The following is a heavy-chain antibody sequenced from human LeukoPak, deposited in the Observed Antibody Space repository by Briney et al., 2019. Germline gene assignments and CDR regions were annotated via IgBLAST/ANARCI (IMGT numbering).Heavy chain of an antibody. CDR3: AKDYKVRSGEPPVDY. CDR1: GFTFSNYA. CDR2: IIESGSGA. J-gene: IGHJ4*02. D-gene: IGHD7-27*01. V-gene: IGHV3-23*01. Sequence: GGSLRLSCAASGFTFSNYAMSWFRQAPGKGLEWVAGIIESGSGAWYADSVKGRFTTSRDNSKNTLYLEMISLRADDTAVYYCAKDYKVRSGEPPVDYWGQGTLVTVSS.